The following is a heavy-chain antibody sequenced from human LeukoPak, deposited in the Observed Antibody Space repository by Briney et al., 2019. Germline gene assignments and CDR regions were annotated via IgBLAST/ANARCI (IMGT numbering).Heavy chain of an antibody. CDR1: GFTFENYW. D-gene: IGHD5-18*01. CDR2: IKQDGSVE. J-gene: IGHJ4*02. Sequence: GGSLRLSCAASGFTFENYWMSWVRQAPGKGPEWVANIKQDGSVEHYLDSVKGRFTIPRDNAKNSLILQMNSLRAEDTAVYYCARWAGVTDYWGQGTLVTVSS. CDR3: ARWAGVTDY. V-gene: IGHV3-7*01.